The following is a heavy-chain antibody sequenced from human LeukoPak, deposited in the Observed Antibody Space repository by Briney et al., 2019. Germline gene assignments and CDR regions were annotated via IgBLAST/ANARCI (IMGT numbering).Heavy chain of an antibody. CDR2: IHTSGST. CDR1: GDSISSSY. CDR3: ARVRLGRGLDY. D-gene: IGHD6-19*01. Sequence: SETLSLTCTVSGDSISSSYWGWIRQPAGKGLEWIGRIHTSGSTYYSPSLKSRVTMSVDTSTNQFSLKLRSVTAADMAMYYCARVRLGRGLDYWGQGTLVTVSS. J-gene: IGHJ4*02. V-gene: IGHV4-4*07.